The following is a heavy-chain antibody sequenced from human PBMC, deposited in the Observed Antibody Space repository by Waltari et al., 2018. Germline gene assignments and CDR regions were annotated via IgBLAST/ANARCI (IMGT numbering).Heavy chain of an antibody. CDR3: VRLAQLTYRSPVPGRHYYYGMDV. V-gene: IGHV3-74*03. J-gene: IGHJ6*02. CDR1: GFRFSNYW. Sequence: EEQLLESGGGLVQPGDSLRLSCAASGFRFSNYWMNWVRQAPGKGLGWVSIMSSDWISVTYADSGNGRFTISRDNAKNTLVLQMNRLRAEDTAVYYCVRLAQLTYRSPVPGRHYYYGMDVWGQGTTVTVSS. CDR2: MSSDWISV. D-gene: IGHD2-2*01.